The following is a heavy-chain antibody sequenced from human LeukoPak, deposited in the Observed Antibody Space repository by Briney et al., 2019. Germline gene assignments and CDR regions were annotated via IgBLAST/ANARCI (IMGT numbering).Heavy chain of an antibody. V-gene: IGHV1-69*05. D-gene: IGHD6-6*01. J-gene: IGHJ6*03. CDR3: ARDRVSSSPYYYYMDV. Sequence: ASVKVSCKASGGTFSSYAISWVRQAPGQGLEWMGGIIPIFGTANCAQKFQGRVTITTDESTSTAYMELSSLRSEDTAVYYCARDRVSSSPYYYYMDVWGKGTTVTVSS. CDR1: GGTFSSYA. CDR2: IIPIFGTA.